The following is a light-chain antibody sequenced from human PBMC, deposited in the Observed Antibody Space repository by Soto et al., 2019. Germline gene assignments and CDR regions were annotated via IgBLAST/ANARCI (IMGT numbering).Light chain of an antibody. CDR3: QPSGDSPGT. J-gene: IGKJ5*01. Sequence: TRSLCACGIAIVFCVSSQSVSSTYLAWCQQKPGQAPRLLIYGASTRATGIPDRFSGIGSGTDFTLTISGPEPEDFAVYYCQPSGDSPGTFGQGTRLEIK. CDR1: QSVSSTY. V-gene: IGKV3-20*01. CDR2: GAS.